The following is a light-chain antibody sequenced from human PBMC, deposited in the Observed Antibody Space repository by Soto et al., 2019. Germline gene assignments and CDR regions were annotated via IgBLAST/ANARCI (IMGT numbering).Light chain of an antibody. V-gene: IGKV1-5*01. CDR2: SAS. CDR1: ESMSNC. Sequence: DIQMTQSPSTLSASVGDRVTITCRASESMSNCLAWYQQKPGKAHKLLISSASSLQSGVTSRFSGSASGTEFTLTISSLQPDDITTYYSQLYKSYSETFGQGTKVDIK. J-gene: IGKJ1*01. CDR3: QLYKSYSET.